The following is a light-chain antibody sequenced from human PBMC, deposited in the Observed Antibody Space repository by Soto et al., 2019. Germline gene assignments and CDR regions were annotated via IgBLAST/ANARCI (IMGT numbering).Light chain of an antibody. CDR1: SSNIGNNY. CDR2: DNN. Sequence: QSVLTQPPSVSAAPGQKVTISCSGSSSNIGNNYVSWYQQLPGTAPKLLIYDNNKRPSGIPDRFSGSKSGTSATLGITGLQTWDEADYYCGTCDSSLSVWVFGGGTKLTVL. V-gene: IGLV1-51*01. CDR3: GTCDSSLSVWV. J-gene: IGLJ3*02.